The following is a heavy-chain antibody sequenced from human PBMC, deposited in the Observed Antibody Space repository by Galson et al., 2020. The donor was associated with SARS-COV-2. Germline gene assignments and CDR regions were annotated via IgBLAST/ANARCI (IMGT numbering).Heavy chain of an antibody. CDR3: ARDLGPGIAATGDY. CDR1: GYTFNDYY. CDR2: INPNTGGA. Sequence: ASVKVSCKTSGYTFNDYYLHWVRQAPGQGLEWMGWINPNTGGADHAQKFQGRVSMTTDTSMRIAYMELSRLRSDDTAVYFCARDLGPGIAATGDYWGQGTQITVSS. V-gene: IGHV1-2*02. D-gene: IGHD6-13*01. J-gene: IGHJ4*02.